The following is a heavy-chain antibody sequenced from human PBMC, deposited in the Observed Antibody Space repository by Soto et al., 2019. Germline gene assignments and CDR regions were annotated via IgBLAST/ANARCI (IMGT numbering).Heavy chain of an antibody. CDR1: GGSVRSATYY. CDR3: ARDISYSDTGGKRYFDL. D-gene: IGHD3-22*01. V-gene: IGHV4-61*01. J-gene: IGHJ2*01. Sequence: QVQLQESGPGLVKPPETLSLTCNVSGGSVRSATYYWSWIRQPPGKGLEWIGYVYYTGTTRYNPSLKSRVSISLDTSKNQYSLKLSSVTAADTAVYYCARDISYSDTGGKRYFDLWGRGTLVTVSS. CDR2: VYYTGTT.